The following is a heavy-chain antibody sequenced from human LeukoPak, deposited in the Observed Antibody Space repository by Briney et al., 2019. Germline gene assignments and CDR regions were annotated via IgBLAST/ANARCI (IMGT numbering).Heavy chain of an antibody. CDR2: IYSGGST. V-gene: IGHV3-66*04. J-gene: IGHJ3*02. Sequence: GGSLRLSCAASGFTVSSNYMSWVRQAPGKGLEWVSVIYSGGSTYYADSVKGRFTISRDNSKNTLYLQMNSLRTEDTAVYYCARPETQYSSGLDGFDIWGQGTMVTVSS. CDR3: ARPETQYSSGLDGFDI. CDR1: GFTVSSNY. D-gene: IGHD6-19*01.